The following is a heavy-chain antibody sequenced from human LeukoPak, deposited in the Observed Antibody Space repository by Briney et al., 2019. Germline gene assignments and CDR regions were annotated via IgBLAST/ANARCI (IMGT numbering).Heavy chain of an antibody. J-gene: IGHJ4*02. D-gene: IGHD1-26*01. CDR3: ARDQSIREGSYYIILDY. CDR2: IWYDGRSK. CDR1: GFTFNNYG. Sequence: PGGSLRLSCAASGFTFNNYGMHWVRQAPGKGLEWVAVIWYDGRSKYYADSVKGRLTISRDNSKDTLYLQMNSLRAEDTAVYYCARDQSIREGSYYIILDYWGQGTLVTVS. V-gene: IGHV3-33*01.